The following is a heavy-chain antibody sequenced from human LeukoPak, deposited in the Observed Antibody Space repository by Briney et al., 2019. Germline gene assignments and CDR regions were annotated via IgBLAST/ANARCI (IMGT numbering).Heavy chain of an antibody. CDR3: ARVADGDKYGGRDY. CDR2: IINDGSST. V-gene: IGHV3-74*01. J-gene: IGHJ4*02. Sequence: PGRSLRLSCAASGFTFEDYAMHWVRQAPGKGLEWVSRIINDGSSTTYADSVKGRFTISRDNAKDTLYLQMNSLRVEDTAVYYCARVADGDKYGGRDYWGQGALVIVSS. D-gene: IGHD5-24*01. CDR1: GFTFEDYA.